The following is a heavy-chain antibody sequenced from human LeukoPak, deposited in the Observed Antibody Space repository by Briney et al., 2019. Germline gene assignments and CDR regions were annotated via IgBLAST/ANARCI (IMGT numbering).Heavy chain of an antibody. Sequence: SETLSLTCTVSGGSISSSSYYWGWIRQPPGKGLEWIGSIYYSGSTYYNPSLKSRVTISVDTSKNQFSLKLSSVTAADTAVYYCARATELRFLEWYPRGYFDYWGHGTLVTVSS. CDR2: IYYSGST. CDR1: GGSISSSSYY. J-gene: IGHJ4*01. CDR3: ARATELRFLEWYPRGYFDY. D-gene: IGHD3-3*01. V-gene: IGHV4-39*07.